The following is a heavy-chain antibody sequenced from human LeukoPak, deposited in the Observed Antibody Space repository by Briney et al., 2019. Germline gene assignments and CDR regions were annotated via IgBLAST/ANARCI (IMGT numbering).Heavy chain of an antibody. D-gene: IGHD1-26*01. V-gene: IGHV4-39*07. CDR2: IYYSGST. Sequence: SETLSLTCTVSGDSISSGDYYWSWIRQPPGKGLEWIGSIYYSGSTYYNPSLKSRVTISVDTSKNQFSLKLSSVTAADTAVYYCARASGSYPYEFDYWGQGTLVTVSS. CDR1: GDSISSGDYY. CDR3: ARASGSYPYEFDY. J-gene: IGHJ4*02.